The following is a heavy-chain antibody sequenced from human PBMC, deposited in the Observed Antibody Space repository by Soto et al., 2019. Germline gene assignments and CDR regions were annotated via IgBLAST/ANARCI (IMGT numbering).Heavy chain of an antibody. V-gene: IGHV1-18*04. CDR3: ARDYHRAWIRLNHFDC. Sequence: ASVKVSCKASGYTFTSYGISWVRQAPGQGLEWMGWISAYNGNTNYAQKLQDRVTMTTDTSTSTAYMELRSLRSDDTAVYYCARDYHRAWIRLNHFDCWGQGTLVTVSS. J-gene: IGHJ4*02. CDR1: GYTFTSYG. D-gene: IGHD5-18*01. CDR2: ISAYNGNT.